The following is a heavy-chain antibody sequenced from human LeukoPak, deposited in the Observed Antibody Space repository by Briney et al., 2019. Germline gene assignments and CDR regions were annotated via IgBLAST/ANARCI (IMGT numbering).Heavy chain of an antibody. J-gene: IGHJ5*02. D-gene: IGHD3-9*01. CDR1: GFTFGDYA. CDR3: TRAEGPYYDILPGYPQGFDP. Sequence: GGSLRLSCTASGFTFGDYAMSWFRQAPGKGLEWVGLIRSKAYGWTTEYAASVKVRFTISRDDSNSIAYLQMNSLKTDDTAVYSCTRAEGPYYDILPGYPQGFDPWGQGTLVTVSS. V-gene: IGHV3-49*03. CDR2: IRSKAYGWTT.